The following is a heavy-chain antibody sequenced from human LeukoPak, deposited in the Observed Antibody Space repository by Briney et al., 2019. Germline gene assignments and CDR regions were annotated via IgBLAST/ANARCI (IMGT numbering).Heavy chain of an antibody. CDR2: ITSDGSST. J-gene: IGHJ4*02. V-gene: IGHV3-74*01. CDR3: ARTREYYFDY. Sequence: GGSLRLSCAASGFTFSSYWMHWVRQAPGEGLVWVSRITSDGSSTTYADSVKGRFTISRDNAKNTVYLKMNSLRAEDTAVYYCARTREYYFDYWGQGTLVTVSS. D-gene: IGHD5-24*01. CDR1: GFTFSSYW.